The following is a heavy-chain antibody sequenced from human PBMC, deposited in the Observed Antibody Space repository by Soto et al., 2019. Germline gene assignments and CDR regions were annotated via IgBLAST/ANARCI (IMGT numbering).Heavy chain of an antibody. CDR2: IVVGSGNT. Sequence: ASVKVSGKASGFTFTSSAVQWVRQARGQRLEWIGWIVVGSGNTNYAQKFQERVTITRDMSTSTAYMELSSLRSEDTAVYYCAAEDTAMAVYYYYGMDVWGQGTTVTVSS. D-gene: IGHD5-18*01. J-gene: IGHJ6*02. CDR3: AAEDTAMAVYYYYGMDV. V-gene: IGHV1-58*01. CDR1: GFTFTSSA.